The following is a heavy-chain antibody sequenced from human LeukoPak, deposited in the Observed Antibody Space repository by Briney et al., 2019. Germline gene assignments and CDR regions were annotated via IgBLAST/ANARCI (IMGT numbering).Heavy chain of an antibody. CDR2: IYYSGST. D-gene: IGHD1-26*01. Sequence: SETLSLTCTASGGSISSSSYYWGWIRQPPGKGLEWIGSIYYSGSTYYNPSLKSRVTISVDTSKNQFSLKLSSVTAADTAVYYCARRGGDYYYGMDVWGQGTTVTVSS. CDR3: ARRGGDYYYGMDV. CDR1: GGSISSSSYY. J-gene: IGHJ6*02. V-gene: IGHV4-39*01.